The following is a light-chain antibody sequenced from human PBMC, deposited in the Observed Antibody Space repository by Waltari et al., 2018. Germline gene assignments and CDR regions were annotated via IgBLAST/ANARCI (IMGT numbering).Light chain of an antibody. Sequence: SSGSTQDPAVSVALGQTVSITCQGDCLRTYFATWYQQKPGQAPLLVIYCKNNRPSGIPDRFSGSSSEDTTSLTITGAQAEDEADYFCSSRDSSGNHVLFGGGTKLTVL. CDR3: SSRDSSGNHVL. CDR2: CKN. J-gene: IGLJ3*02. CDR1: CLRTYF. V-gene: IGLV3-19*01.